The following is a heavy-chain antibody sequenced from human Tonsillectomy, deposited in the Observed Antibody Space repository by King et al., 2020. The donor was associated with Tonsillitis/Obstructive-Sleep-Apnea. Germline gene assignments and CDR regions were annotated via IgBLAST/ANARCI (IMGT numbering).Heavy chain of an antibody. CDR3: ARAYFWSGVGYYYYYMDV. Sequence: VQLVESGGGVVRPGGSLRLSCAASGFTFDDYGMSWVRQAPGKGLEWVSGINWNGGSTGYADSVKGRFTISRDNAKNSLYLQMNSLRAEDTALYYCARAYFWSGVGYYYYYMDVWGKGTTVTVSS. J-gene: IGHJ6*03. D-gene: IGHD3-3*01. V-gene: IGHV3-20*04. CDR1: GFTFDDYG. CDR2: INWNGGST.